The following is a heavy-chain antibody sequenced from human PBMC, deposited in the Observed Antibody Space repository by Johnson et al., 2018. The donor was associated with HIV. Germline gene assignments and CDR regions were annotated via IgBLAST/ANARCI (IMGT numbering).Heavy chain of an antibody. CDR1: GFTFSDSH. V-gene: IGHV3-11*04. CDR2: ISKSGDTI. CDR3: AGGRGTFDI. D-gene: IGHD3-16*01. Sequence: VQLVESGGGLVKPGGSLRLSCAASGFTFSDSHMSWIRQAPGKGLEWVAYISKSGDTIYYADSVKGRFTISRDNAKNSLYLQMNSLTAEDTSLYYCAGGRGTFDIWGQGTMVTVSS. J-gene: IGHJ3*02.